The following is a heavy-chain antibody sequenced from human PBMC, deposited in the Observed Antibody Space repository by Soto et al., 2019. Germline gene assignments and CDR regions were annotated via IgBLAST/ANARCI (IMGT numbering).Heavy chain of an antibody. CDR3: AREKGHLYYYDSSGYPEGGMDV. CDR1: GFTFSSYE. V-gene: IGHV3-48*03. CDR2: ISSSGSTI. D-gene: IGHD3-22*01. Sequence: EVQLVESGGGLVQPGGSLRLSCAASGFTFSSYEMNWVRQAPGKGLEWVSYISSSGSTIYYADSVKGRFTISRDNAKNSLYLQMNSLRAEDTAVYYCAREKGHLYYYDSSGYPEGGMDVWGQGTTVTVSS. J-gene: IGHJ6*02.